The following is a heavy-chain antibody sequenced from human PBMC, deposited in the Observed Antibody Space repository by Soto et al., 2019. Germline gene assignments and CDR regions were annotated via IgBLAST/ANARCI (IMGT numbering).Heavy chain of an antibody. D-gene: IGHD6-19*01. Sequence: HPGGSLRLSCAASGFTFSSYWMSWVRQAPGKGLEWVANIKQDGSEKYYVDSVKGRFTISRDNDKNSLYLQMNSLRAEDTAVYYCARVKSSGSFDYWGQGTLVTVSS. CDR1: GFTFSSYW. V-gene: IGHV3-7*03. CDR2: IKQDGSEK. J-gene: IGHJ4*02. CDR3: ARVKSSGSFDY.